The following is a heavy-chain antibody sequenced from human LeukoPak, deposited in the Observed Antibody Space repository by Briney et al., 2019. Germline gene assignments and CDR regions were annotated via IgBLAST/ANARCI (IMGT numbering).Heavy chain of an antibody. Sequence: GGSLRLSCAASGFTFSSYAMSWVRQAPGKGLEWVSASSGSGGNTYYADSVKGRFTISRDNSKNTLYLQMNSLRAEDTAVYYCAKPEEWELYGMDVWGQGTTVTVSS. D-gene: IGHD1-26*01. CDR3: AKPEEWELYGMDV. CDR1: GFTFSSYA. CDR2: SSGSGGNT. V-gene: IGHV3-23*01. J-gene: IGHJ6*02.